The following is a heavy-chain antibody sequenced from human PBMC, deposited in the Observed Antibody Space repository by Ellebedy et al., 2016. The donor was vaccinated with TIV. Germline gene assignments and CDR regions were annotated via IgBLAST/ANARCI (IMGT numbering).Heavy chain of an antibody. D-gene: IGHD3-3*01. J-gene: IGHJ4*02. CDR1: GGSISGFH. CDR3: ASGASGQFDY. Sequence: SETLSLTCTVPGGSISGFHWSWTRQPPGKGLEWIGYIYYSGSTNYNPSLKSRVTLSLNTSKNQFSLKLTSVTAADTAVYYCASGASGQFDYWGQGTLVTVSS. CDR2: IYYSGST. V-gene: IGHV4-59*01.